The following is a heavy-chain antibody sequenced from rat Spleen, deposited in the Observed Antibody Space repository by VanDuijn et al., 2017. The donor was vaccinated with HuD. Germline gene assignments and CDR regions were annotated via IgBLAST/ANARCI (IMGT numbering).Heavy chain of an antibody. J-gene: IGHJ4*01. Sequence: ITSSYRWNWIRKFPGNKLEWMGYINSAGSTNYNPSLRSRISITRDTSKNQFFLQVNSVTTEDTATYYCAKTTVAYYYVMDAWGQGASVTVSS. D-gene: IGHD1-3*01. CDR3: AKTTVAYYYVMDA. V-gene: IGHV3-3*01. CDR1: ITSSYR. CDR2: INSAGST.